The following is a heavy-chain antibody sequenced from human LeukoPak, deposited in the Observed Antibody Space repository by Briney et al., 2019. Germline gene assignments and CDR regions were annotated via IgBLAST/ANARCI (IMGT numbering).Heavy chain of an antibody. J-gene: IGHJ5*02. CDR2: INARGDT. D-gene: IGHD2-2*01. CDR1: GWSFNDYY. CDR3: ARGQVPAARGYNWFDP. Sequence: SETLSLTCAVFGWSFNDYYWNWIRQPPGKGLEWIGEINARGDTNYNPSLQSRVTISVDSSKNHFSLTLTSMLAADTAIYYCARGQVPAARGYNWFDPWGQGTLVTVSS. V-gene: IGHV4-34*01.